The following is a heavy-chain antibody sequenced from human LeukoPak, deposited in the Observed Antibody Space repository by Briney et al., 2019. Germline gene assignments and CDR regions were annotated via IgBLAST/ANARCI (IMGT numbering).Heavy chain of an antibody. Sequence: SETLSLTCSVSGVSISSGSYYWGWIRQPPGKGLEWIGSIYYSGSTYYNPSLKSRVTISVDTSKNQFSLKLSSVTAADTAVYYCARNSGSYYYYYYMDVWGKGTTVTISS. J-gene: IGHJ6*03. D-gene: IGHD1-26*01. CDR1: GVSISSGSYY. CDR2: IYYSGST. CDR3: ARNSGSYYYYYYMDV. V-gene: IGHV4-39*01.